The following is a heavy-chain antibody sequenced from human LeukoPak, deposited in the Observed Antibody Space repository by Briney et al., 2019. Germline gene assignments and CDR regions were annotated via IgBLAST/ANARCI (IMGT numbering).Heavy chain of an antibody. CDR3: ARESTKSGPYVSGFDF. V-gene: IGHV3-7*01. CDR1: GFTFSSHW. J-gene: IGHJ3*01. Sequence: GGSLRLSCIASGFTFSSHWMNWVRQAPGKGLEWVANIVQDGSEKYYVDSVKGRFIISRDNAKNSVYLQMNSLRVEDTAVYYCARESTKSGPYVSGFDFWGQGTIVTVSS. D-gene: IGHD6-19*01. CDR2: IVQDGSEK.